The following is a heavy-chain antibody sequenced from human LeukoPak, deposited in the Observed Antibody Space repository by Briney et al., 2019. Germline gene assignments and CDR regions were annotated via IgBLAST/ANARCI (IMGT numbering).Heavy chain of an antibody. CDR2: ISGSGGST. V-gene: IGHV3-23*01. CDR1: GFNFGDYA. D-gene: IGHD6-19*01. Sequence: GGSLRLSCTASGFNFGDYAMNWVRQAPGKGLEWVSAISGSGGSTYYADSVKGRFTISRDNSKNTLYLQMNSLRAEDTAVYYCARDRLGLNAFDIWGQGTMVTVSS. J-gene: IGHJ3*02. CDR3: ARDRLGLNAFDI.